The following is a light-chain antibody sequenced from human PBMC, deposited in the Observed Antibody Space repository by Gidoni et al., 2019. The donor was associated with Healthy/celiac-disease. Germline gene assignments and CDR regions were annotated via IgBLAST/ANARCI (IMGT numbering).Light chain of an antibody. J-gene: IGKJ4*01. CDR2: GAS. CDR1: QSVSSN. V-gene: IGKV3-15*01. CDR3: QQYNNWPLT. Sequence: EIVMTQSSATHSVSSGERATISCSASQSVSSNLAWYQQKPGQAPRLLIYGASTWATGIPTRFSGSGSGTEFTLTISSLQSEDFAVYYCQQYNNWPLTFGGGTKVEIK.